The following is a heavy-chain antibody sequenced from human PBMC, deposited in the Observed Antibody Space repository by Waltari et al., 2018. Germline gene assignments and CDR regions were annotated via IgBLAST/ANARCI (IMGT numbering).Heavy chain of an antibody. V-gene: IGHV3-7*01. Sequence: EVRLVESGGGLVQPGGSLRLSCAAPAFTFSSYWMSWVRKAPGKGLEWVANIKQEGSEEYYVDAVKGRFTISRANAKNSLYLQMNSLRAEDTAVYYCARVVCSSTSCYARMEYFDYWGQGTLVTVSS. CDR1: AFTFSSYW. J-gene: IGHJ4*02. D-gene: IGHD2-2*01. CDR3: ARVVCSSTSCYARMEYFDY. CDR2: IKQEGSEE.